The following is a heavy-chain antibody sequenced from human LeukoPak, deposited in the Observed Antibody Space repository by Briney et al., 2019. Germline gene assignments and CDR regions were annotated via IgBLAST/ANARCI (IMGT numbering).Heavy chain of an antibody. J-gene: IGHJ4*02. D-gene: IGHD1-1*01. CDR1: GFPFSACS. CDR3: ARGDTTGTNLDY. CDR2: ISSSGGIK. Sequence: GGSLRLSCSASGFPFSACSVTWVRQAPGKGLEWISFISSSGGIKHYTDSLKGRFTISRDNAKNSLYLQMNSLRAEDTAVYYCARGDTTGTNLDYWGQGTVVTVSS. V-gene: IGHV3-48*04.